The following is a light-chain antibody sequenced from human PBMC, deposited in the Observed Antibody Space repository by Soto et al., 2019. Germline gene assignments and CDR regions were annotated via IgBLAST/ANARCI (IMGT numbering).Light chain of an antibody. CDR2: GAS. Sequence: EIVLTQSPGTLSLSPGERATLSCRASQSVSSSYLAWYQQKPGQAPRLLIFGASSRATGIPDRFRGSGSGTDFTLTISKLEPEDFAVYYCPQYGSSPRTFGQGSKVEIK. CDR3: PQYGSSPRT. CDR1: QSVSSSY. J-gene: IGKJ1*01. V-gene: IGKV3-20*01.